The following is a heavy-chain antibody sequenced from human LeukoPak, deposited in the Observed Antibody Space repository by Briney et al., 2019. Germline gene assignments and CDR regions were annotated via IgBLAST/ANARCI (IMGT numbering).Heavy chain of an antibody. J-gene: IGHJ4*02. CDR3: AGNGWLDY. V-gene: IGHV3-48*03. CDR1: GFTFSSYE. D-gene: IGHD2-15*01. Sequence: PGGSLRLSCAASGFTFSSYEMNWVRQAPGEGLEWISYISSSAGAIYYADSVKGRFTISRDNARNSLYLQMNSLRVEDTAVYYCAGNGWLDYWGQGTLVTVSS. CDR2: ISSSAGAI.